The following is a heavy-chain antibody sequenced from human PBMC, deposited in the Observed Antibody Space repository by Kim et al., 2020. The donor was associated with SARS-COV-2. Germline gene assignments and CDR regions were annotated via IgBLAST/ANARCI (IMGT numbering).Heavy chain of an antibody. V-gene: IGHV4-59*08. CDR2: T. Sequence: TTTTPPRKVRITISVDTPKSQFSLELSSVTAADTAVYYCARQARDAFDIWGQGTMVTVSS. J-gene: IGHJ3*02. CDR3: ARQARDAFDI.